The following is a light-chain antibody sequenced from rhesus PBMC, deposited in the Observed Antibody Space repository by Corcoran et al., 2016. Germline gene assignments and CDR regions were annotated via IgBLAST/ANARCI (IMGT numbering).Light chain of an antibody. CDR1: QGITDD. Sequence: DIQMTPSPSSLSASVGDRVTITCRASQGITDDLAWYQQKPGETTNLLIYEASSLQSGIPSRFNGSGAGSDFTLTLSSLQPGDFATYYCQHYYRTPRTFGQGTKVEIK. J-gene: IGKJ1*01. CDR3: QHYYRTPRT. V-gene: IGKV1-25*01. CDR2: EAS.